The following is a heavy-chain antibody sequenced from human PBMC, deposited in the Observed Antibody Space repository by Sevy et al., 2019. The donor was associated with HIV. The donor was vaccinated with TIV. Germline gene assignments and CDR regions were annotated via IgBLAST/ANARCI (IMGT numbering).Heavy chain of an antibody. D-gene: IGHD2-21*02. CDR2: ISGSSSYI. CDR1: GFNFNIYS. Sequence: GSLRLSCAASGFNFNIYSMNWVRQAPGKGLEWVSSISGSSSYIFYADSVKGRFTISRDNAKNSLYLQMNSRRAEDTAVYYCAKGRGDPRADCFDYWGQGTLVTVSS. CDR3: AKGRGDPRADCFDY. J-gene: IGHJ4*02. V-gene: IGHV3-21*01.